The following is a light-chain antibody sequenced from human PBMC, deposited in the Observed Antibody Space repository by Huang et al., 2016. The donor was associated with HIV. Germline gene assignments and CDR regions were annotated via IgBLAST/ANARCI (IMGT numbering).Light chain of an antibody. J-gene: IGKJ2*01. Sequence: EVVLTQSPATLSLSPGERATHSCRASQGVSSSFAWYQQKPGQAPRLLIYAASVRATGIPARFSGSASGTDFTLTISSLEPEDFAVYYCQQRRNWPPYTFGQGTKLEIK. V-gene: IGKV3-11*01. CDR1: QGVSSS. CDR3: QQRRNWPPYT. CDR2: AAS.